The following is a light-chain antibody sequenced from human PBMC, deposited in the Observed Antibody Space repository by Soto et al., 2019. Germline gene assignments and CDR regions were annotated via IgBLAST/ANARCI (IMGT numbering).Light chain of an antibody. V-gene: IGKV3-11*01. J-gene: IGKJ5*01. Sequence: EVVLTQSPATLSLSPGERATLSCRASQSVSRYLDWYQQKRGQAPRLLIYAASNRATGIPARFSGSGSGTDFNLTISSLEPEDFAVYYCQQRLSWPPITFGQGTRLEIK. CDR3: QQRLSWPPIT. CDR2: AAS. CDR1: QSVSRY.